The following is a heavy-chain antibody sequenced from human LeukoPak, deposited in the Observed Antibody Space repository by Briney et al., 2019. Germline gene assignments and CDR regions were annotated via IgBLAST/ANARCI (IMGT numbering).Heavy chain of an antibody. CDR1: EFFSSNAR. V-gene: IGHV3-15*01. J-gene: IGHJ4*02. Sequence: GVTLSCSSAAYEFFSSNARMGRLGPAQGQELEGVGRINSKTNGGATDYAAPVKGRFTISRDDSKHTLYLQMTSLKCEDTAVYYCTTDVVRDSYGQVFDYWGQGTLVTVSS. CDR3: TTDVVRDSYGQVFDY. D-gene: IGHD5-18*01. CDR2: INSKTNGGAT.